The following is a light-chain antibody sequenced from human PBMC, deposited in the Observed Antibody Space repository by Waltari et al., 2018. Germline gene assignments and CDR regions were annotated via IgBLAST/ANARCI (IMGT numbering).Light chain of an antibody. V-gene: IGKV3-15*01. CDR3: QQYKNWPRT. CDR2: GAS. J-gene: IGKJ1*01. Sequence: TVMTQSPATLSVSPGEGATLSCRASQSVSSNLAWYQQKPGQAPRLLIYGASTRATGVPARFTGSGSGTEFTLTISSLQSEDFVVYYCQQYKNWPRTFGQGTKVEI. CDR1: QSVSSN.